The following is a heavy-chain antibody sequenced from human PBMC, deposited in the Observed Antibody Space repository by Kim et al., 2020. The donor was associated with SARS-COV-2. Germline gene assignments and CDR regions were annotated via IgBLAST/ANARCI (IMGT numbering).Heavy chain of an antibody. CDR3: ARGLGDYSGDDFPICSS. CDR2: MNPKSGDT. Sequence: ASVKVSCKASGFTFTNYDINWVRQATGQGLEWMGWMNPKSGDTRYAQKFQGRVTMTRDTSITTAYMELRSLRSDDTAVYICARGLGDYSGDDFPICSSWG. D-gene: IGHD5-12*01. V-gene: IGHV1-8*01. CDR1: GFTFTNYD. J-gene: IGHJ5*01.